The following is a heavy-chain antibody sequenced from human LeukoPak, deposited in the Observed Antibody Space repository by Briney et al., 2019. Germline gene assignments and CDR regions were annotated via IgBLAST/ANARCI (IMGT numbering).Heavy chain of an antibody. D-gene: IGHD3-10*01. Sequence: ETLSLTCTLSGGSISSSSYYWGWVRHPPRKWLEWRGRIYYSGSTSYNPSLKSRVSISVDTSKNQFPPKLSSVTAADTAVYYCARGTRYGSGSYYNARAFDIWGQGTMGTVSS. CDR2: IYYSGST. V-gene: IGHV4-39*06. J-gene: IGHJ3*02. CDR3: ARGTRYGSGSYYNARAFDI. CDR1: GGSISSSSYY.